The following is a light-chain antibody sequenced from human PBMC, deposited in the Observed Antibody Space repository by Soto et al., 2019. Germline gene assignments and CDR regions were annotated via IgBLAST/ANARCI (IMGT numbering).Light chain of an antibody. V-gene: IGLV2-23*02. CDR2: EVN. CDR3: CSYAGTAAYV. Sequence: QSVLTQPASVSGSPGQSITISCAGPGSDVGAYNLVSWYQQHPGKAPKLLICEVNTRPSGISNRSSGSQSGDTASLTISGLQAEDEADYFCCSYAGTAAYVFGTG. CDR1: GSDVGAYNL. J-gene: IGLJ1*01.